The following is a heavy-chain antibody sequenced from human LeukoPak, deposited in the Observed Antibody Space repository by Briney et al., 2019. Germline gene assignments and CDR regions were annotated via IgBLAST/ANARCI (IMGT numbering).Heavy chain of an antibody. CDR1: GFTFSSYA. V-gene: IGHV3-23*01. J-gene: IGHJ4*02. CDR3: ARDPGPTLVRGVISYFDY. D-gene: IGHD3-10*01. CDR2: ISGSGGST. Sequence: PGGSLRLSCAASGFTFSSYAMSWVRQAPGKGLEWVSAISGSGGSTYYADSVKGRFTISRDKSKNTLDLQTNSLRVEDTAVYYCARDPGPTLVRGVISYFDYWGQGTLVTVSS.